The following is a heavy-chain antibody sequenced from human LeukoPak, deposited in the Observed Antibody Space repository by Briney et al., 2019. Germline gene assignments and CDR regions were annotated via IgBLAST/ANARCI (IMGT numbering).Heavy chain of an antibody. D-gene: IGHD3-10*01. CDR1: GGTFSSYA. CDR2: IIPIFGTA. V-gene: IGHV1-69*13. CDR3: ASSPSNTYYYGSGSYYLNFDY. J-gene: IGHJ4*02. Sequence: RASVKVSCKASGGTFSSYAISWVRQAPGQGLEWMGGIIPIFGTANYAQKFQGRVTITADESTSTAYMELSSLRSEDTAVYYCASSPSNTYYYGSGSYYLNFDYWGQGTLVTVSS.